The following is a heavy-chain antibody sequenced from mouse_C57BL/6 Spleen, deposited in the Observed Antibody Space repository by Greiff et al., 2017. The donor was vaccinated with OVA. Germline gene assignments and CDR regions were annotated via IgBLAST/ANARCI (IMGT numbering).Heavy chain of an antibody. D-gene: IGHD2-3*01. CDR3: ARTDGYLYYFDY. J-gene: IGHJ2*01. CDR1: GYTFTNYW. CDR2: IYPGGGYT. V-gene: IGHV1-63*01. Sequence: VKLMESGAELVRPGTSVKMSCKASGYTFTNYWIGWAKQRPGHGLEWIGDIYPGGGYTNYNEKFKGKATLTADKSSSTAYMQFSSLTSEDSAIYYCARTDGYLYYFDYWGQGTTLTVSS.